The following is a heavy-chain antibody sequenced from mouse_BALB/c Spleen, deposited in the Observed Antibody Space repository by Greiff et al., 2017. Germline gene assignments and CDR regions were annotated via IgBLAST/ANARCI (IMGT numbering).Heavy chain of an antibody. CDR2: ISYSGST. J-gene: IGHJ3*01. CDR3: ATLPPWFAY. D-gene: IGHD5-5*01. V-gene: IGHV3-2*02. Sequence: VQLQQSGPGLVKPSQSLSLTCTVTGYSITSDYAWNWIRQFPGNKLEWMGYISYSGSTSYNPSLKSRISITRDTSKNQFFLQLNSVTTEDTATYYCATLPPWFAYWGQGTLVTVSA. CDR1: GYSITSDYA.